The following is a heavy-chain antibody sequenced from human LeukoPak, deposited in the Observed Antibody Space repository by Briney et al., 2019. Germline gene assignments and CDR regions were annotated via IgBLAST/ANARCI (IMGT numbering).Heavy chain of an antibody. V-gene: IGHV4-61*02. CDR1: GGSISSGSYY. D-gene: IGHD3-10*01. CDR3: ARDGSALLWFGELLPHYYYGMDV. J-gene: IGHJ6*02. Sequence: SETLSLTCTVSGGSISSGSYYWSWIRQPAGKGLEWIGRIYTSGSTNYNPSLKSRVTISVDTSKNQFSLKLSSVTAADTAVYYCARDGSALLWFGELLPHYYYGMDVWGQGTTVTVSS. CDR2: IYTSGST.